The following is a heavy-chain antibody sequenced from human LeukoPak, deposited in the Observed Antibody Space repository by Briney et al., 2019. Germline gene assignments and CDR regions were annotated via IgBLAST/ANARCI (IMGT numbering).Heavy chain of an antibody. J-gene: IGHJ4*02. Sequence: PGGSLRLSCAASGFTFSSYAMSWVRQAPGKGLEWVSAISGSGGSTYYADSVKGRFTISRDNSKNTLYLQMNSLRAEDTAVYYCAKSCSRFLEWLSPTEYYFDYWGQGTLVTVSS. CDR3: AKSCSRFLEWLSPTEYYFDY. CDR1: GFTFSSYA. D-gene: IGHD3-3*01. CDR2: ISGSGGST. V-gene: IGHV3-23*01.